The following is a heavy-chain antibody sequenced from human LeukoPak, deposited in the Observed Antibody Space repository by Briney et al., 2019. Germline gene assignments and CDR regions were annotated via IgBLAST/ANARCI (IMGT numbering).Heavy chain of an antibody. J-gene: IGHJ4*02. CDR3: AKRGEGGERHFYY. V-gene: IGHV3-23*01. CDR1: RFTFTSYD. CDR2: ISGSGSST. D-gene: IGHD1-1*01. Sequence: GGPQTLSCTVSRFTFTSYDMICPPDARGEALEGVSYISGSGSSTSYADAVRGRFTTSRDNTKNTLYLQMNSLRVEDTAVYYCAKRGEGGERHFYYWGQGTLVTVSS.